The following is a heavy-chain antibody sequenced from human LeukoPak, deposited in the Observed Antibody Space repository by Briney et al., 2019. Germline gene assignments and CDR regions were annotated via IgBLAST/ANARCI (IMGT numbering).Heavy chain of an antibody. CDR1: GYTFSCYG. Sequence: ASVKVSCKASGYTFSCYGISWVRQAPGQGLEWMGWISVYNGNTKYAQKFQGRVTMTTDTFTSTAYMEVTSLRSDDTAVYYCARDQYDSVWDSHRPYFDYWGQGTLVTVSS. V-gene: IGHV1-18*01. CDR2: ISVYNGNT. CDR3: ARDQYDSVWDSHRPYFDY. D-gene: IGHD3-16*02. J-gene: IGHJ4*02.